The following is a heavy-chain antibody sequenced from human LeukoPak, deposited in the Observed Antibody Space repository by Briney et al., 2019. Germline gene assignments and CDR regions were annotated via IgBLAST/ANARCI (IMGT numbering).Heavy chain of an antibody. CDR1: GGTFSSYA. J-gene: IGHJ4*02. V-gene: IGHV1-69*05. Sequence: SVKVSCKASGGTFSSYAISWVRQAPGQGLEWMGRIIPIFGTANYAQKSQGRVTITTDESTSTAYMELSSLRSEDTAVYYRARDHYYYDSSGYDYWGQGTLVTVSS. D-gene: IGHD3-22*01. CDR2: IIPIFGTA. CDR3: ARDHYYYDSSGYDY.